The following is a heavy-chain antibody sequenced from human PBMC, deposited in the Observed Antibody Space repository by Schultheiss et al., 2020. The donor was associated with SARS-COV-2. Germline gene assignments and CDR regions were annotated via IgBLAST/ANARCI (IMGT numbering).Heavy chain of an antibody. Sequence: SETLSLTCAISGDTISRGSAAWNWIRQSPSRGLEWLGRTYYRSKWYNDYAVSVKSRITINPDTSKNQFSLQLNSVTPEDTAVYYCARGNAQQLVRYYYGMDVWGQGTTVTVSS. D-gene: IGHD6-13*01. CDR3: ARGNAQQLVRYYYGMDV. J-gene: IGHJ6*02. CDR2: TYYRSKWYN. CDR1: GDTISRGSAA. V-gene: IGHV6-1*01.